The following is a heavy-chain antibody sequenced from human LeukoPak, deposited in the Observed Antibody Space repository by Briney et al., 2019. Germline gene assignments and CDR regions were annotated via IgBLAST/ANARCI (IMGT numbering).Heavy chain of an antibody. J-gene: IGHJ5*02. CDR2: IYYSGST. Sequence: SETLSLTCTVTGGSISSYYWSWIRQPPGKGLEWIGYIYYSGSTNYNPSLKSRVTISVDTSKNQFSLKLSSVTAADTAVYYCARDRGQQLVPGWFDPWGQGTLVTVSS. V-gene: IGHV4-59*01. CDR1: GGSISSYY. CDR3: ARDRGQQLVPGWFDP. D-gene: IGHD6-13*01.